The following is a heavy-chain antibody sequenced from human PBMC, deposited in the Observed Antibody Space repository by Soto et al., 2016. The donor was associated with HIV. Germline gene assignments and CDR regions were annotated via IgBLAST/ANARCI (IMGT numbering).Heavy chain of an antibody. CDR2: FAPEDDEI. CDR3: ATELSINMIRRIWNGFDP. D-gene: IGHD3-10*01. CDR1: GYTLTELS. J-gene: IGHJ5*02. Sequence: QVQLIQSGAEVKKPGASVKVSCKVSGYTLTELSMHWVRQAPGKGLEWMGGFAPEDDEIIYAQNFQGRVTMTEDTSTDTAYMELSSLTSEDTAMYYCATELSINMIRRIWNGFDPWGQGTLVTVSS. V-gene: IGHV1-24*01.